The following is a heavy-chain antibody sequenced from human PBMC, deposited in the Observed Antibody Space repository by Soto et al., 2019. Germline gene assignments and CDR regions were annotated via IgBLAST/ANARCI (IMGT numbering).Heavy chain of an antibody. CDR2: INPLSGIS. CDR3: ATPACAATWCSPSHNLDH. D-gene: IGHD2-2*01. V-gene: IGHV1-69*09. Sequence: QVQLVQSGAEVKKPESSVKFSCKTSGGTFVRHVISWVRQAPGQGPEWMGKINPLSGISNYAQKFQDRVTFTADTESSTAYMELSSLRSDDTAVYYCATPACAATWCSPSHNLDHWGQGTLVTVSS. J-gene: IGHJ4*02. CDR1: GGTFVRHV.